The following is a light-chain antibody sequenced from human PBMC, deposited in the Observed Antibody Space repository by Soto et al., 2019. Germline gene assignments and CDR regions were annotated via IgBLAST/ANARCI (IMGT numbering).Light chain of an antibody. Sequence: DIHMSHSPSSRLASVEGRGTITCRALQGIRNHLAWYPQKTGTVPKLPIYAASTLQSGVPSRFSGSGSGTDFTLTIRSLQPEDVGTLYCQKCGVAPFTFGGGTKVDIK. CDR2: AAS. J-gene: IGKJ4*01. CDR3: QKCGVAPFT. V-gene: IGKV1-27*01. CDR1: QGIRNH.